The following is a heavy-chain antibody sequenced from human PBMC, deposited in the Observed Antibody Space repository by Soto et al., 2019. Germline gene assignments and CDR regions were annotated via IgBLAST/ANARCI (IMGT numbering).Heavy chain of an antibody. CDR2: IYPGDSDT. CDR1: GYSFTSYW. D-gene: IGHD3-3*01. CDR3: ARHKLTMKEYYDFWSGPEYYYYYMDV. Sequence: PGESLKISCKGSGYSFTSYWIGWVRQMPGKGLEWMGIIYPGDSDTRYSPSFQGQVTISADKSISTAYLQWSSLKASDTAMYYCARHKLTMKEYYDFWSGPEYYYYYMDVWGKGTTVTVSS. J-gene: IGHJ6*03. V-gene: IGHV5-51*01.